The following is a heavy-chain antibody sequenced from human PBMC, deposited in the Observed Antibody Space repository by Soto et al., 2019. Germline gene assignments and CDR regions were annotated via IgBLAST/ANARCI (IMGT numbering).Heavy chain of an antibody. V-gene: IGHV2-5*02. CDR3: AHRVLRTVFGLVTTTAIYFDF. CDR1: GFSLTTSGVG. CDR2: IYWDDDK. D-gene: IGHD3-3*01. J-gene: IGHJ4*02. Sequence: QITLNESGPTQVKPRQTLTLTCTFSGFSLTTSGVGVGWIRQSPGKAPEWLALIYWDDDKRYSPSLKSRLTITQDPSKNQVVLTKADLDPADTATYYCAHRVLRTVFGLVTTTAIYFDFWGQGTPVAVSS.